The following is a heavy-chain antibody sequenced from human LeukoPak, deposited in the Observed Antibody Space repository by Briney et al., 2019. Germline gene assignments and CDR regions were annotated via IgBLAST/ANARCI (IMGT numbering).Heavy chain of an antibody. Sequence: GASVKVSCKASGYTFTSYDINWVRQATGQGLEWMGWMNPNSGNTGYAQKFQGRVTITRNTSISTAYMELSSLRSEDTAVYYCARARTGYSSSWYPSYYYYYYMGVWGKGTTVTVSS. V-gene: IGHV1-8*03. CDR1: GYTFTSYD. CDR2: MNPNSGNT. D-gene: IGHD6-13*01. CDR3: ARARTGYSSSWYPSYYYYYYMGV. J-gene: IGHJ6*03.